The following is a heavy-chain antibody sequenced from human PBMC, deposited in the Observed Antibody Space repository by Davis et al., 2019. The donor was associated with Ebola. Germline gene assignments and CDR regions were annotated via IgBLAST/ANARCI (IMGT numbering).Heavy chain of an antibody. CDR3: AKADYYDSYYYYGMDV. V-gene: IGHV3-30*02. CDR2: IRYDGRNK. J-gene: IGHJ6*02. CDR1: GFTFSSYG. Sequence: GGSLRLSCAASGFTFSSYGMHWVRQAPGKGLEWVAFIRYDGRNKYYADSVKGRFTISRDNSKNTLYLQMNSLRAEDTAVYYCAKADYYDSYYYYGMDVWGQGTTVTVSS. D-gene: IGHD3-22*01.